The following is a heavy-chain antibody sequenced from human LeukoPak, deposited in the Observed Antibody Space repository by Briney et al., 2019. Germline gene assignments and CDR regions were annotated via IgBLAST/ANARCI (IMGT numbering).Heavy chain of an antibody. V-gene: IGHV4-4*07. Sequence: PSETLSLTCTVSGGSITSYYWSWIRQPAGKGLEWLGRIYTSGNTNYNPSLKSRVTISVDTSKNQFSLKLSSVTAADTAVYYCARLTVTTWDWFDPWGQGTLVTASS. CDR1: GGSITSYY. J-gene: IGHJ5*02. CDR3: ARLTVTTWDWFDP. D-gene: IGHD4-17*01. CDR2: IYTSGNT.